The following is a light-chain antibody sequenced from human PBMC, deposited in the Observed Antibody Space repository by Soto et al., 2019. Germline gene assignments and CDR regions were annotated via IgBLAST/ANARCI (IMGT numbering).Light chain of an antibody. Sequence: EMVLTQSPATLSLSPGDRATLSCGASQNISSRYLAWYQQKPGLAPRLLIYDASTRATGIPDRFSGSGSGTDFTLTISRLEPEDFAMYYCQQYGNSPPNTFGQGTKLEIK. CDR2: DAS. J-gene: IGKJ2*01. V-gene: IGKV3D-20*01. CDR1: QNISSRY. CDR3: QQYGNSPPNT.